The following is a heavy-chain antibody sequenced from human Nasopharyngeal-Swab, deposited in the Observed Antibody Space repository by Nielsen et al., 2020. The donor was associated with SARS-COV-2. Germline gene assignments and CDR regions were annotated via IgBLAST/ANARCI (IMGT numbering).Heavy chain of an antibody. D-gene: IGHD2-2*01. J-gene: IGHJ6*02. CDR2: ISGSGGST. CDR3: AKSPPGSTRDYYYYGMDV. CDR1: GFTFSSYA. V-gene: IGHV3-23*01. Sequence: GGSLGLSCAASGFTFSSYAMSWVRQAPGKGLEWVSAISGSGGSTYYADSVKGRFTISRDNSKNTLYLQMNSLRAEDTAVYYCAKSPPGSTRDYYYYGMDVWGQGTTVTVSS.